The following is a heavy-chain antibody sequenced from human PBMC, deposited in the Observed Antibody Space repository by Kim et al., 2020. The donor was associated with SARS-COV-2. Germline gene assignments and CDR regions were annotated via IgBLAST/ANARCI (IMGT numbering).Heavy chain of an antibody. Sequence: ASVKVSCKTSGYSFTSYGITWVRQAPGQGLEWMAWISGYNGNTKYAEKFQGRITVTTDTSTSTAYMELRSLASDDTALYYCVRDRRGTNISLSYWGQGTL. CDR2: ISGYNGNT. J-gene: IGHJ4*02. D-gene: IGHD1-26*01. CDR1: GYSFTSYG. V-gene: IGHV1-18*01. CDR3: VRDRRGTNISLSY.